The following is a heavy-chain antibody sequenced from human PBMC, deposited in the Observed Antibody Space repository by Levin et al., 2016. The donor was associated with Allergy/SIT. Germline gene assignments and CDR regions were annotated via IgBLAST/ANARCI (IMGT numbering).Heavy chain of an antibody. J-gene: IGHJ6*02. CDR2: QIIVEST. CDR1: RWVLQWLL. CDR3: ARGIGTYYYYGMDV. V-gene: IGHV4-34*01. D-gene: IGHD1-1*01. Sequence: GSLRLSCAVYRWVLQWLLLELDPPAPREGAGVDWGNQIIVESTNYNPSLKSRVTISVDTSKNQFSLKLSSVTAADTAVYYCARGIGTYYYYGMDVWGQGTTVTVSS.